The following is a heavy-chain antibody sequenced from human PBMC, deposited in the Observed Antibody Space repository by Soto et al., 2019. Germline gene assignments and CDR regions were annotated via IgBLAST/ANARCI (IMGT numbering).Heavy chain of an antibody. V-gene: IGHV3-23*01. CDR2: ISGSGGST. CDR1: GFTFSSYA. D-gene: IGHD2-15*01. Sequence: PGGSLRLSCAASGFTFSSYARSWVRQAPGKGLEWVSAISGSGGSTYYADSVKGRFTISRDNSKNTLYLQMNSLRAEDTAVYYCAKEYCSGGSCFHDYWGQGTLVTVSS. CDR3: AKEYCSGGSCFHDY. J-gene: IGHJ4*02.